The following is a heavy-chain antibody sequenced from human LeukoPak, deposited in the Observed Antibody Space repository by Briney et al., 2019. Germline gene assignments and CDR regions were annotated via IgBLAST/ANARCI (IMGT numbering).Heavy chain of an antibody. Sequence: PSETLSLTCIVSGGSISSGGYYWSWIRQHPGKGLEWIGYIYHSGSTNYNPSLKSRVTISIDTSKNQFALKMSSVTAADTAVYYCARLGDGYTSNSPDAFDIWGRGTMVTVSS. CDR2: IYHSGST. J-gene: IGHJ3*02. CDR3: ARLGDGYTSNSPDAFDI. CDR1: GGSISSGGYY. D-gene: IGHD5-24*01. V-gene: IGHV4-31*03.